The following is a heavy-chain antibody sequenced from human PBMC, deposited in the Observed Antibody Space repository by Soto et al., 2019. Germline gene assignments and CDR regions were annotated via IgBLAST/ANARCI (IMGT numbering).Heavy chain of an antibody. Sequence: SETLSLTCTVSGGSISSSSYYWGWIRQPPGRGLKWIGSIYYSGSTYYNPSLKSRVTISVDTSKNQFSLKLSSVTAADTAVYYCARDLYYDILTGYPTYAFDIWGQGTMVTVSS. V-gene: IGHV4-39*02. CDR1: GGSISSSSYY. CDR2: IYYSGST. D-gene: IGHD3-9*01. CDR3: ARDLYYDILTGYPTYAFDI. J-gene: IGHJ3*02.